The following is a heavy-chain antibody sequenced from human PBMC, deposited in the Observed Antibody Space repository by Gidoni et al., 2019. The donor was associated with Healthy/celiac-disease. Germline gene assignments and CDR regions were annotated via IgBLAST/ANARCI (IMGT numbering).Heavy chain of an antibody. CDR3: ARDRRYYYDSSALFDY. CDR2: IYHRGST. CDR1: GYSISSGYY. Sequence: QVQLQESGPGLVKPSETLSLTCAVSGYSISSGYYWGWIRQPPGKGLEWIGSIYHRGSTYYNPSLKSRVTISVDTSKNQFSLKLSSVTAADTAVYYCARDRRYYYDSSALFDYWGQGTLVTVSS. V-gene: IGHV4-38-2*02. D-gene: IGHD3-22*01. J-gene: IGHJ4*02.